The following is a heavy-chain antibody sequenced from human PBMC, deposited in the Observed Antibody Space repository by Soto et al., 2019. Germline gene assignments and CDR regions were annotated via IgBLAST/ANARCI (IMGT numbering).Heavy chain of an antibody. CDR2: ISSSGSTI. CDR1: GFTFSDYY. J-gene: IGHJ3*02. Sequence: PGGSLRLSCAASGFTFSDYYVSWIRQAPGKGLEWVSYISSSGSTIYYADSVKGRFIISRDNAKNSLYLQMNSLRAEDTAVYYCARVKVAFTFGGVIVSGAFDIWGQGTMVTVS. CDR3: ARVKVAFTFGGVIVSGAFDI. V-gene: IGHV3-11*01. D-gene: IGHD3-16*02.